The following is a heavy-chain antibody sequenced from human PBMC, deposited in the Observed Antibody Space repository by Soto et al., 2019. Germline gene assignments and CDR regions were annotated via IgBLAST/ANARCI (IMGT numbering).Heavy chain of an antibody. J-gene: IGHJ3*02. CDR3: ARDTNYDSSGYDAFDI. CDR1: GGSISSGGYY. Sequence: QVQLQESGPGLVKPSQTLSLTCTVSGGSISSGGYYWSWIRQHTGEGLEWIGYIYYSGSTYYNPSLKSGVTISVDTSKSQFSLKLSSVTAADTAVYYCARDTNYDSSGYDAFDIWGQGTMVTVSS. CDR2: IYYSGST. D-gene: IGHD3-22*01. V-gene: IGHV4-31*03.